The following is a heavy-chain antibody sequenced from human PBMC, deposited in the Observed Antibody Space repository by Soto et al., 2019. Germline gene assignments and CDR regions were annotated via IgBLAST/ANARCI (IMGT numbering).Heavy chain of an antibody. V-gene: IGHV6-1*01. D-gene: IGHD3-3*01. J-gene: IGHJ3*02. CDR3: ARGDWGGYYSGDAFDI. Sequence: SQTLSLTCAISGDSVSSNSAAWNWIRQSPSRGLEWLGRTYYRSKWYNDYAVSVKSRITINPYTSKNQFSLQLNSVTPEDTAVYYGARGDWGGYYSGDAFDIWGQGTMVTVSS. CDR1: GDSVSSNSAA. CDR2: TYYRSKWYN.